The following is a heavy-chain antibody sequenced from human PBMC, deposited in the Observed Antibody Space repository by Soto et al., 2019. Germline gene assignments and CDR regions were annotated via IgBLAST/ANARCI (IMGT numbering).Heavy chain of an antibody. D-gene: IGHD5-12*01. CDR3: ARPPWVATFDAFDI. Sequence: SETLSLTCTVSCGSISSSSYYWGWIGQPPGKGLEWIGSIYYSGSTYYNPSLKSRVTISVDTSKNQFSLKLSSVTAADTAVYYCARPPWVATFDAFDIWGQGTMVT. CDR1: CGSISSSSYY. V-gene: IGHV4-39*01. CDR2: IYYSGST. J-gene: IGHJ3*02.